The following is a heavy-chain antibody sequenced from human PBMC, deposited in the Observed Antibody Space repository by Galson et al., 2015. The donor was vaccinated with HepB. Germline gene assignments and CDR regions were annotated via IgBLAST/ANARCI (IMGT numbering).Heavy chain of an antibody. CDR1: GFTFNNYA. CDR2: ISGGGDNV. V-gene: IGHV3-23*01. Sequence: SLRLSCAASGFTFNNYAMSWVRQAPGEGLEWVSGISGGGDNVYYADSVKGRFTISRDNSRNTLYVQMNSLRAEDTAVYYCAKTTQVWGPVDPGYLQHWGQGTLVTDSS. J-gene: IGHJ1*01. D-gene: IGHD5-18*01. CDR3: AKTTQVWGPVDPGYLQH.